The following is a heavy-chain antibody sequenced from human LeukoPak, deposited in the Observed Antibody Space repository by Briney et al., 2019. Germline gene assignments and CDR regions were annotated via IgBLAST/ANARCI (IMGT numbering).Heavy chain of an antibody. CDR2: IYHSGST. CDR3: ARDDRRDGYNSDS. D-gene: IGHD5-24*01. Sequence: PSETLSLTCTVSGYSISSGHYWGWIRPPPGKGLEWIGSIYHSGSTYYNPSLKSRVTISVDTSKNQFSLKLSSVTAADTAVYYCARDDRRDGYNSDSWGQGTLVTVSS. J-gene: IGHJ5*02. CDR1: GYSISSGHY. V-gene: IGHV4-38-2*02.